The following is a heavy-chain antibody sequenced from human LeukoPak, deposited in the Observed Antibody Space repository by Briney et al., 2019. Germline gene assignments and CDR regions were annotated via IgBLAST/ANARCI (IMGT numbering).Heavy chain of an antibody. CDR2: IIPIFGTA. CDR1: GGTFSSYA. V-gene: IGHV1-69*05. CDR3: ARDGKHIAVPGVRYPMDV. D-gene: IGHD6-19*01. Sequence: SVKVSCKASGGTFSSYAISWVRQAPGQGLEWMGGIIPIFGTANYAQKFQDSVTITSDSSANTAYMEFSSLRSEDSAVYYCARDGKHIAVPGVRYPMDVWGQGTTVTVS. J-gene: IGHJ6*02.